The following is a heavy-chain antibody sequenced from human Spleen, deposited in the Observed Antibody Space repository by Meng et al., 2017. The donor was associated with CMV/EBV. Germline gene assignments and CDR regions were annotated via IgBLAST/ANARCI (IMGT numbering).Heavy chain of an antibody. CDR3: ARSPAGDFEYFQH. Sequence: SETLSLTCAPYGGSFSGHYWSLIRQPPGKGLEWIGEINHSGSTNYNPSLKSRVTISVDASKNQFSLKLTSVTAADTAVYYCARSPAGDFEYFQHWGQGTLVTVSS. CDR2: INHSGST. J-gene: IGHJ1*01. CDR1: GGSFSGHY. D-gene: IGHD4-17*01. V-gene: IGHV4-34*01.